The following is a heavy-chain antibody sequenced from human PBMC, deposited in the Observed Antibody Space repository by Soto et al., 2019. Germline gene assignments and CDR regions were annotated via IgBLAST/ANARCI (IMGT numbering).Heavy chain of an antibody. CDR1: GFTFSNAL. V-gene: IGHV3-15*01. CDR2: IKIKIKGGTT. Sequence: PGGSLRLACAASGFTFSNALMSWVRQGPGKGLEWVGRIKIKIKGGTTDYGAPVKGRFTISRDDSKNTLYLQMNSLKTEDTAVYYCTTDDPINRSWGQGTLVTVSS. CDR3: TTDDPINRS. J-gene: IGHJ5*02.